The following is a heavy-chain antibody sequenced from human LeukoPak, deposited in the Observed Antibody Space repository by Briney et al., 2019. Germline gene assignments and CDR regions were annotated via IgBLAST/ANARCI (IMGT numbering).Heavy chain of an antibody. V-gene: IGHV3-23*01. Sequence: PGGSLRLSCAASGFTFSSYAMSWVRQAPGKGLEGVSAISGSGGSTYYADSVKGRFTISRDNSKNTLYLQMNSLRAEDTAVYYCAKEEIGAVAGTGIYYFDYWGQGTLVTVSS. J-gene: IGHJ4*02. CDR3: AKEEIGAVAGTGIYYFDY. CDR1: GFTFSSYA. D-gene: IGHD6-19*01. CDR2: ISGSGGST.